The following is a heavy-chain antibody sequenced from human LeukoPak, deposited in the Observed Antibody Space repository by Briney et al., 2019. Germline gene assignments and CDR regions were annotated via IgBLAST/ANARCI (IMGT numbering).Heavy chain of an antibody. CDR2: FYYSGST. CDR3: ARCGYSYGYDY. D-gene: IGHD5-18*01. J-gene: IGHJ4*02. CDR1: GFTFSSYW. Sequence: GSLRLSCAASGFTFSSYWMSWVRQAPGKGLEWIGSFYYSGSTYYNPSLKSRVTISVDTSKNQFSLKLSSVTAADTAVYYCARCGYSYGYDYWGQGTLVTVSS. V-gene: IGHV4-39*01.